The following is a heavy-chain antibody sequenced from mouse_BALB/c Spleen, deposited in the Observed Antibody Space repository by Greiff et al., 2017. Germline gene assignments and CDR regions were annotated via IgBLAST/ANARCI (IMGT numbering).Heavy chain of an antibody. V-gene: IGHV5-6-5*01. D-gene: IGHD1-1*01. CDR2: ISSGGST. CDR3: AREYYYGSSWYFDV. J-gene: IGHJ1*01. Sequence: LQQSGGGLVKPGGSLKLSCAASGFTFSSYAMSWVRQTPEKRLEWVASISSGGSTYYPDSVKGRFTISRDNARNILYLQMSSLRSEDTAMYYCAREYYYGSSWYFDVWGAGTTVTVSS. CDR1: GFTFSSYA.